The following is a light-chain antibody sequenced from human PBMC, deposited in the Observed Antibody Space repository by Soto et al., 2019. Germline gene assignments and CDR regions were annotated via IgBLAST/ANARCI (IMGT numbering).Light chain of an antibody. V-gene: IGLV3-21*04. CDR3: QVWDTSGDPVV. Sequence: SYVLTQTPSVSVAPGETATINCGGNNIGSKSVHWYQQKPGQAPVRVIYYDSDRPSGIPERFSGSNSGNTAALTISRVEAGDEADFYCQVWDTSGDPVVFGGGTKLTVL. J-gene: IGLJ2*01. CDR2: YDS. CDR1: NIGSKS.